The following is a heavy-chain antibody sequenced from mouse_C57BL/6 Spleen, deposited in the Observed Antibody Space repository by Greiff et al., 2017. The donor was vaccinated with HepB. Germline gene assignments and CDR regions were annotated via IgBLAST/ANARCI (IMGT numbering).Heavy chain of an antibody. CDR3: ASTTVVAKDYFDY. V-gene: IGHV1-69*01. J-gene: IGHJ2*01. CDR1: GYTFTSYW. Sequence: QVQLQQPGAELVMPGASVKLSCKASGYTFTSYWMHWVKQRPGQGLEWIGEIDPSDSYTNYNQKFKGKSTLTVDKSSITAYMQLSSLTSEDSAVYYCASTTVVAKDYFDYWGQGTTLTVSS. D-gene: IGHD1-1*01. CDR2: IDPSDSYT.